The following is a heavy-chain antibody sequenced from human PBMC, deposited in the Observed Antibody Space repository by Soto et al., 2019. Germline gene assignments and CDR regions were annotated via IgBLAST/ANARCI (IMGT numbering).Heavy chain of an antibody. J-gene: IGHJ6*02. Sequence: GGSLRLSCAASGFTFSNYWMNWVRQAPGKGLEWVANIKQDRSEKYFVDSVKGRSTISRDNAKNSLYLEMNSLRAEDTAVYYCARDLGRTAAGYYYYYAMDVWGQGTTVTVSS. CDR2: IKQDRSEK. V-gene: IGHV3-7*01. CDR1: GFTFSNYW. CDR3: ARDLGRTAAGYYYYYAMDV. D-gene: IGHD2-2*01.